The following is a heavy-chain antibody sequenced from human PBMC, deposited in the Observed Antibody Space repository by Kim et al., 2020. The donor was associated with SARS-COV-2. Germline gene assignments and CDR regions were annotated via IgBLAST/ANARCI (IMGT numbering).Heavy chain of an antibody. CDR3: ARGGGDRTWFDP. Sequence: SETLSLTCAVYGGSFSGYYWSWIRQPPGKGLEWIGEINHSVSTNYNPSLKSRVTISVDTSKNQFSLKLSSVTAADTAVYYCARGGGDRTWFDPWGQGTLVTLSS. J-gene: IGHJ5*02. V-gene: IGHV4-34*01. D-gene: IGHD2-21*02. CDR2: INHSVST. CDR1: GGSFSGYY.